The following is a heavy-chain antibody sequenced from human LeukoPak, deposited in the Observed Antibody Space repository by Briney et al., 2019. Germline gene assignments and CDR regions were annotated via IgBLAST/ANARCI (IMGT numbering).Heavy chain of an antibody. Sequence: SQTLSLTCTVSGGSISSGSYYWSWIRQPAGKGLEWIGRIYTSGSTNYNPSLKSRVTISVDTSKNQFSLKLSSVTAADTAVYYCARGPSPGVGIRLFDYWGQGTLVTVSS. CDR1: GGSISSGSYY. J-gene: IGHJ4*02. D-gene: IGHD3-3*01. CDR2: IYTSGST. CDR3: ARGPSPGVGIRLFDY. V-gene: IGHV4-61*02.